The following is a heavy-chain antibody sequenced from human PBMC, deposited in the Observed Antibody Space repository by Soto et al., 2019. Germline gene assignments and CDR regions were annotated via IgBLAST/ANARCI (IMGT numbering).Heavy chain of an antibody. V-gene: IGHV4-39*01. CDR1: GGNIVDVGCY. Sequence: PRTVAGGNIVDVGCYWSFISQHPGKGLEWIGYIYYSGSTYYNPSLKSRVTISVDTSKNQFSLKLTSVTAADTAVYHCARHVGNSPPGSWGQGTLVTVSS. CDR3: ARHVGNSPPGS. D-gene: IGHD1-26*01. CDR2: IYYSGST. J-gene: IGHJ4*02.